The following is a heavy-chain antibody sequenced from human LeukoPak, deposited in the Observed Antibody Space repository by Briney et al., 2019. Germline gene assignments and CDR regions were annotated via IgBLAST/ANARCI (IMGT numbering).Heavy chain of an antibody. Sequence: PSETLSLTCAVYGGSFSGYYWSWIRQPPGKGLEWIGEINHSGSTNYNPSLKSRVTISVDTSKNQFSLKLSSVTAADTAVYYCAALGNGYRYYFDYWGQGTLVTVS. CDR1: GGSFSGYY. D-gene: IGHD5-18*01. CDR3: AALGNGYRYYFDY. J-gene: IGHJ4*02. V-gene: IGHV4-34*01. CDR2: INHSGST.